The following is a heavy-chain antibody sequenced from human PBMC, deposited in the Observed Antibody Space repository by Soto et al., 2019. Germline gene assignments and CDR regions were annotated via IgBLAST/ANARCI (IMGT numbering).Heavy chain of an antibody. CDR1: GGTFSSYA. Sequence: SVKVSCKASGGTFSSYAISWVRQAPGQGLEWMGGIIPIFGTANYAQKFQGRVTITADKSTSTAYMELSSLRSEDTAVYYCARDNGHLERYYYGMDVWGQGTTVTSP. J-gene: IGHJ6*02. CDR2: IIPIFGTA. CDR3: ARDNGHLERYYYGMDV. V-gene: IGHV1-69*06. D-gene: IGHD2-8*01.